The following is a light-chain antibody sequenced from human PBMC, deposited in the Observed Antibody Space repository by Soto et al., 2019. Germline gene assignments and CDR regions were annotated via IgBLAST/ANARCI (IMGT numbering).Light chain of an antibody. V-gene: IGLV2-11*01. J-gene: IGLJ3*02. CDR1: SSDVSGSKY. CDR3: CSYAGSYTVM. CDR2: DVT. Sequence: QSALTQPRSVSGSPGQSVTISCSGTSSDVSGSKYVSWYQQHPGKAPKLMIYDVTKRPSGVPDRFSGSKSGNTASLTISGLQAEDEADYYCCSYAGSYTVMFDGGTKVTVL.